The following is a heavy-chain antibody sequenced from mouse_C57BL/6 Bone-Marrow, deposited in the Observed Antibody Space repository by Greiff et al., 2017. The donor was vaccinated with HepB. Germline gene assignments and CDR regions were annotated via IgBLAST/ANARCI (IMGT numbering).Heavy chain of an antibody. V-gene: IGHV1-52*01. CDR3: ARSDYYGSSVDY. CDR2: IDPSDSET. J-gene: IGHJ2*01. CDR1: GYTFTSYW. Sequence: QVQLQQPGAALVRPGSSVKLSCKASGYTFTSYWMHWVKQRPIQGLEWIGNIDPSDSETHYNQKFKDKATLTVDKSSSTAYMQLSSLTSEDSAVYYCARSDYYGSSVDYWGQGTTLTVSS. D-gene: IGHD1-1*01.